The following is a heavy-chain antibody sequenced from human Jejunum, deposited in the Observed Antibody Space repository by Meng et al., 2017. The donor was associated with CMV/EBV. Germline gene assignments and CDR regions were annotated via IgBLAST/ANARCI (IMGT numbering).Heavy chain of an antibody. CDR1: GGSISSSSSY. Sequence: QRRGSGPGLSKPSVTLSLTCTVSGGSISSSSSYWGWIRQPPGKGLEWIGSMYYSGSTYYNPSLKSRVTISVDTSENQFSLKLSSVTAADTAVYYCARVGYDSSGYYRALLDPWGQGTLVTVSS. CDR3: ARVGYDSSGYYRALLDP. J-gene: IGHJ5*02. CDR2: MYYSGST. D-gene: IGHD3-22*01. V-gene: IGHV4-39*07.